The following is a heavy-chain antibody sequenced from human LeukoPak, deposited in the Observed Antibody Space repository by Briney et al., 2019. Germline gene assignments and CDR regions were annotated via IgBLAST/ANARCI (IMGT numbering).Heavy chain of an antibody. V-gene: IGHV4-34*01. Sequence: SETLSLTCAVYGGSFSGYYWSWLRQPPGKGLEWIGEINHWGSTNYKPSLKSRVTISVDTSKSQFSLKLSSVTAADTAVYYCARGGGYSGYDLAFYWGQGTLVTVSS. CDR2: INHWGST. J-gene: IGHJ4*02. CDR3: ARGGGYSGYDLAFY. D-gene: IGHD5-12*01. CDR1: GGSFSGYY.